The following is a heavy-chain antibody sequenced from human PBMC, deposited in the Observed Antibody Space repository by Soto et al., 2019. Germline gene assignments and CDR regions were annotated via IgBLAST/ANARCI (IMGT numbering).Heavy chain of an antibody. CDR2: ISYDGSNK. D-gene: IGHD3-3*01. J-gene: IGHJ4*02. Sequence: GGSLRLSCAASGFTFSSYGMHWVRQAPGKGLEWVAVISYDGSNKYYADSVKGRFTISRDNSKNTLYLQMNSLRAEDTAVYYCAKDQHYDFWSGYYTADYWGQGTLVTVSS. CDR3: AKDQHYDFWSGYYTADY. V-gene: IGHV3-30*18. CDR1: GFTFSSYG.